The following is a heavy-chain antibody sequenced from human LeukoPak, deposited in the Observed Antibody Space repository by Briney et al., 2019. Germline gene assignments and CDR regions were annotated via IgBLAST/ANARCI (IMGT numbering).Heavy chain of an antibody. CDR2: IKEDGTEE. J-gene: IGHJ4*02. D-gene: IGHD5-24*01. Sequence: GGSLRLSCAASGFTFTSSWMTWVRQAPGKGLEWVAHIKEDGTEEYYIDSVKGRFSISRDNAKNTLYLQMSSVRAEDTAVYYCARWTDGWEFDYWGQGTLVSVSS. CDR1: GFTFTSSW. CDR3: ARWTDGWEFDY. V-gene: IGHV3-7*05.